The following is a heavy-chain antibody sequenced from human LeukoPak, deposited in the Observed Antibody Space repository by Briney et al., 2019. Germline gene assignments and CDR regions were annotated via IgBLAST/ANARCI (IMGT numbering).Heavy chain of an antibody. D-gene: IGHD6-25*01. CDR1: GFTFSSYS. CDR2: ISSSSSYI. J-gene: IGHJ6*03. V-gene: IGHV3-21*01. Sequence: KPGGSLRLSCAASGFTFSSYSMNWVRQAPGKGLEWVSSISSSSSYIYYADSVKGRFTISRDNAKNSLYLQMNSLRAEDTAVYYCASGGGYYYYMDVWGKGTTVTVSS. CDR3: ASGGGYYYYMDV.